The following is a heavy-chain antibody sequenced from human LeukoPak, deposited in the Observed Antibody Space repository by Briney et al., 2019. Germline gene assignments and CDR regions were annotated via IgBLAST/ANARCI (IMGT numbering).Heavy chain of an antibody. J-gene: IGHJ3*02. CDR2: ISGSGGST. V-gene: IGHV3-23*01. D-gene: IGHD4-23*01. Sequence: GGSLRLSCAASGFTFSSYAMSWVRQAPGKGLEWVSAISGSGGSTYYADSVKGRFTISRDNSKNTLYLQMNSLRAEDTAVYYCARDAPHDYGGNHAFDIWGQGTMVTVSS. CDR3: ARDAPHDYGGNHAFDI. CDR1: GFTFSSYA.